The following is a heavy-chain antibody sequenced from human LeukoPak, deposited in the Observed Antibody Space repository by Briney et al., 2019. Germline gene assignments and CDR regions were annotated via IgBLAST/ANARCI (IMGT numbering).Heavy chain of an antibody. CDR3: ARGHSDLDY. Sequence: GASVKVPCKASGYTFTGYYLHWVRQAPGQGLEWMGWNDPNSGGTSYAQKFQGRVTMTRDTSISTAYMELSRLRSDDTAVYYCARGHSDLDYWGQGTLVTVSS. D-gene: IGHD2-21*02. V-gene: IGHV1-2*02. CDR2: NDPNSGGT. J-gene: IGHJ4*02. CDR1: GYTFTGYY.